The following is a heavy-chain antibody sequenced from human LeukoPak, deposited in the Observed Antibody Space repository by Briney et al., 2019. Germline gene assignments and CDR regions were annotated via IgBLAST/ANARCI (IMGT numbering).Heavy chain of an antibody. V-gene: IGHV4-4*09. J-gene: IGHJ4*02. D-gene: IGHD3-10*01. CDR3: ARRHYYGSGTYPFDY. Sequence: SETLSLTCTVSGGSISSYYWSWIRQPPGKGLEWIGYMHTSGSTNYNPSLKSRVTISVDTSKNQFSLKLSSVTAADTAVYYCARRHYYGSGTYPFDYWGQGTLVTVSS. CDR1: GGSISSYY. CDR2: MHTSGST.